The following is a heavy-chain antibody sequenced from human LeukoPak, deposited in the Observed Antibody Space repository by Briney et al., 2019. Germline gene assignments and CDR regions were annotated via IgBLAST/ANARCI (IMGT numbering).Heavy chain of an antibody. V-gene: IGHV4-39*07. CDR2: IYYSGST. CDR3: ATYSSGCFDK. J-gene: IGHJ4*02. CDR1: GGSISSRSSY. Sequence: SETLSLTCTVSGGSISSRSSYWAWIRQPPGKGLEWIGSIYYSGSTNYNPSLRSRVTMSVDTSKNQFSLKLSSVTAADTAVYYCATYSSGCFDKWGQGTLVTVSS. D-gene: IGHD6-19*01.